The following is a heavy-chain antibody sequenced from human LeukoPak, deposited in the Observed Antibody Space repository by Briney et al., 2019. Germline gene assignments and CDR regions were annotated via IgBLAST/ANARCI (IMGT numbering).Heavy chain of an antibody. J-gene: IGHJ4*02. CDR3: ATGACTNGVCFYYFDY. Sequence: ASVKVSCKASGGTFSSYAISWVRRAPGQGLEWMGGIIPIFGTANYAQKFQGRVTITADESTSTAYMELSSLRSEDTAVYYCATGACTNGVCFYYFDYWGQGTLVTVSS. CDR2: IIPIFGTA. V-gene: IGHV1-69*01. D-gene: IGHD2-8*01. CDR1: GGTFSSYA.